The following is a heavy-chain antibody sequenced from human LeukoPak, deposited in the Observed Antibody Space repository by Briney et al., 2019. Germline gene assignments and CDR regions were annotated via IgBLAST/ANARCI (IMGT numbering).Heavy chain of an antibody. J-gene: IGHJ4*02. CDR2: INPNSGGT. V-gene: IGHV1-2*06. CDR1: GYTFTGYY. Sequence: ASVKVSCKASGYTFTGYYMHWVRQAPGQGLEWMGRINPNSGGTNYAQKFQGRVTMTRDTSISTASMELSRLRSDDTAVYYCARGAQVSTVMLPWGQGTLVTVSS. D-gene: IGHD4-17*01. CDR3: ARGAQVSTVMLP.